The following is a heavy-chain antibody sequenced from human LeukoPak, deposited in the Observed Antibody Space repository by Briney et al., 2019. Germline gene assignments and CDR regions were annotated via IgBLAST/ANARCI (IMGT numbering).Heavy chain of an antibody. Sequence: PGGSLRLSCAASGFTFSSYWMHWVRQAPGKGLVWVSRTNSVDSSTAYADSVKGRFTISRDNSENTVYLQMNNLRAEDTALYYCAGRVTGYSSGYVYWGQGTLVTVSS. CDR2: TNSVDSST. CDR1: GFTFSSYW. D-gene: IGHD5-18*01. J-gene: IGHJ4*02. CDR3: AGRVTGYSSGYVY. V-gene: IGHV3-74*01.